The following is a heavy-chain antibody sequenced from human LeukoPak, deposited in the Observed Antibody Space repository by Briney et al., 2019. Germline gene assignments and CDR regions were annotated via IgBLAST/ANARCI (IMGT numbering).Heavy chain of an antibody. J-gene: IGHJ4*02. CDR2: LYSGGAT. Sequence: GGSLRLSCAASGFTVSSNYMSWVRQPAGKGLEWVSVLYSGGATFYADSVKGRFNISRETSKNTLNLHMNDLRAEDTAVYYCTILKGWYGEGFFDYWGEGTLVSVSS. CDR1: GFTVSSNY. V-gene: IGHV3-53*01. CDR3: TILKGWYGEGFFDY. D-gene: IGHD6-19*01.